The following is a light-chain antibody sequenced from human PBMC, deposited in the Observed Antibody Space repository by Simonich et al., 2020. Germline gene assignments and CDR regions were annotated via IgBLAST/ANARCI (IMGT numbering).Light chain of an antibody. V-gene: IGLV2-14*03. CDR2: DVS. Sequence: QSALTQPASVSGSPGQSITISCTGPSSDVGGYNYVSWYQQHPGKAPKLMIYDVSNRPSGVSNRFSGSNSGNTASLTISGLQAEDEADDYCSSYTSSSTVVFGGGTKLTVL. CDR1: SSDVGGYNY. CDR3: SSYTSSSTVV. J-gene: IGLJ2*01.